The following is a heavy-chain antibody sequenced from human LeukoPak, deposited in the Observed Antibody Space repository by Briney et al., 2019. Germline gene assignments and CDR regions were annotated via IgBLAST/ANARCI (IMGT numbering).Heavy chain of an antibody. CDR2: IYTSGST. CDR1: GGSTSSYY. J-gene: IGHJ5*01. D-gene: IGHD2-2*01. CDR3: ARDQEHCSGTSCYPYWYDS. Sequence: SETLSLTCTVSGGSTSSYYWSWIRQPAGKGLEWIGRIYTSGSTKYNPSLKSRVAMSVDTSKNQFSLKLSSVTAADTAVYFCARDQEHCSGTSCYPYWYDSWGQGTLVTVSS. V-gene: IGHV4-4*07.